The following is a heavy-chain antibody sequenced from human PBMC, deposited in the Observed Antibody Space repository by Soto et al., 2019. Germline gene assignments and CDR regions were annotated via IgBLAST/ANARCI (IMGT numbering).Heavy chain of an antibody. CDR3: ARGLLSGDYGFEYYFDY. J-gene: IGHJ4*02. D-gene: IGHD3-10*01. Sequence: ASVKVSCKAFGYTFTSYDINWVRQATGQGLEWMGWMNPNSGNAGYAQKFQGRVTMTRNTSISTAYMELSSLRSEDTAVYYCARGLLSGDYGFEYYFDYWGQGTLVTVSS. CDR2: MNPNSGNA. CDR1: GYTFTSYD. V-gene: IGHV1-8*01.